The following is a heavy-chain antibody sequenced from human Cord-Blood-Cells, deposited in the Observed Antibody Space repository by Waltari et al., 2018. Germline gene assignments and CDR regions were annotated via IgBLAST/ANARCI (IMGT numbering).Heavy chain of an antibody. D-gene: IGHD1-26*01. CDR3: ARGPFAGATKFFDY. CDR2: INHSGST. CDR1: GGSFSGYY. J-gene: IGHJ4*02. V-gene: IGHV4-34*01. Sequence: QVQLQQWGAGLLKPSETLSLTCAVYGGSFSGYYWSWIRQPPGKGLEWIGEINHSGSTNSNPSLKSRVTISVDTSKNQFSLKLSSVTAADTAVYYCARGPFAGATKFFDYWGQGTLVTVSS.